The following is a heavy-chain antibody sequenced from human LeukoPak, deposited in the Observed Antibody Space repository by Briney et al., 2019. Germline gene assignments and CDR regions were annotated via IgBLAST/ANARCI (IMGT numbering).Heavy chain of an antibody. J-gene: IGHJ4*02. Sequence: GGSLRLSCAASGFTFSSYVMTWLRQAPGKGLEWVSSISGSGGSTYYADTVKSRFTISRDNSKNTLSLQMNSLRAEDTAIYYCAKGSTEAVNWGQGTLVTVSS. V-gene: IGHV3-23*01. CDR1: GFTFSSYV. CDR3: AKGSTEAVN. D-gene: IGHD4-17*01. CDR2: ISGSGGST.